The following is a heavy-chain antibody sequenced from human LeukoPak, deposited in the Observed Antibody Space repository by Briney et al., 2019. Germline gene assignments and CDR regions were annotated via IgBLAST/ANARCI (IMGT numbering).Heavy chain of an antibody. CDR3: AREPAYGDSDY. Sequence: SETLSLTCTVSGGSISSGGYYWSWIRQHPGKGLEWVGYIYYSGSTYYNPSLKSRVTISVDTSKNQFSLKLSSVTAADTAVYYCAREPAYGDSDYWGQGTLVTVSS. D-gene: IGHD4-17*01. J-gene: IGHJ4*02. V-gene: IGHV4-31*03. CDR1: GGSISSGGYY. CDR2: IYYSGST.